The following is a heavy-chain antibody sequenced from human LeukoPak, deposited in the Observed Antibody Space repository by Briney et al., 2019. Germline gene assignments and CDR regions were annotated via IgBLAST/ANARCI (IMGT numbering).Heavy chain of an antibody. J-gene: IGHJ4*02. CDR3: VRDLFDDYSLDY. D-gene: IGHD3-16*01. Sequence: PGGSLRLSCAASGFNFNTYSMNWVRQAPGKGLEWVSSITSSSNDIHYADSVKGRFTISRDNAKNSLYLQMNSLRAEDTAVYYCVRDLFDDYSLDYWGQGTLVTVSS. V-gene: IGHV3-21*01. CDR1: GFNFNTYS. CDR2: ITSSSNDI.